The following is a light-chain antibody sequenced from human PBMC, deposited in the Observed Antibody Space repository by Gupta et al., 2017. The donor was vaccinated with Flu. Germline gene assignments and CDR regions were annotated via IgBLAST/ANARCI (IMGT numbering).Light chain of an antibody. J-gene: IGKJ4*01. CDR1: QSVTSSY. CDR3: HQYGSSPVT. Sequence: ERATPSCRASQSVTSSYLAWYQQKPGQAPRLLIFGGSNRATGIPDRFWGSGSGADFTLTINRLEPEDFAVYFCHQYGSSPVTFGGGTKVELK. CDR2: GGS. V-gene: IGKV3-20*01.